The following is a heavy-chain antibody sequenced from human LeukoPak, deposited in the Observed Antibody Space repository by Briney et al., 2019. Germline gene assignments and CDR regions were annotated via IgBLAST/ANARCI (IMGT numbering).Heavy chain of an antibody. CDR2: ISPGDSDT. J-gene: IGHJ5*02. CDR1: GYSFTTYW. D-gene: IGHD1-26*01. Sequence: GESLKISCKGSGYSFTTYWIGWVRQLPGKGLEWMGIISPGDSDTRYSPSFQGQVTISADKSISTAYLQWNSLKASDTAIYYCARYGREVGASRDGFDPWGQGTLVTVSS. V-gene: IGHV5-51*01. CDR3: ARYGREVGASRDGFDP.